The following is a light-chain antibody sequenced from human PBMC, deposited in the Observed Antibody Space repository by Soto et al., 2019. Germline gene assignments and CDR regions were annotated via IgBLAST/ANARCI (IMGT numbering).Light chain of an antibody. CDR2: DAS. CDR3: QQRSNPIT. J-gene: IGKJ1*01. CDR1: QSVSSY. Sequence: EIVLTQSPATLSLSPGEGATLSCRASQSVSSYLAWYQQKPGQAPRLLIYDASNRATGIPARFSGSGSGTDFTLTISSLEPEDFAVYYCQQRSNPITFGQGTKVDNK. V-gene: IGKV3-11*01.